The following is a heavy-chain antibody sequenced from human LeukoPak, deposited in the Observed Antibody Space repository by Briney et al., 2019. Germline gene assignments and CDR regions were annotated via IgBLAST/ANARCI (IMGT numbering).Heavy chain of an antibody. V-gene: IGHV3-30*18. CDR3: AKEVGYCSSTSCSSYYYYYYMDV. D-gene: IGHD2-2*01. Sequence: GGSLRLSCAASGFTFSSYGMHWVRQAPGKGLEWVAVISYDGSNKYYADSVKGRLTISRDNSKNTLYLQMNSLRAEDTAVYYCAKEVGYCSSTSCSSYYYYYYMDVWGKGTTVTVSS. CDR2: ISYDGSNK. CDR1: GFTFSSYG. J-gene: IGHJ6*03.